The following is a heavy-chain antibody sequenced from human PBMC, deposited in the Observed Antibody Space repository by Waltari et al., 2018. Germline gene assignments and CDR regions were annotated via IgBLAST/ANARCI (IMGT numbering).Heavy chain of an antibody. D-gene: IGHD5-18*01. CDR3: ARDLGYSYGQDY. Sequence: EVQLLESGGGLIQPGGSLRLSCAASGFTVSSNYMSLVRQAPGKGLAWVSVIYSGGSKYYADSVKGRFTISRDNSKNMLYLQMNSLRAEDTAVYYCARDLGYSYGQDYWGQGTLVTVSS. CDR1: GFTVSSNY. CDR2: IYSGGSK. V-gene: IGHV3-53*01. J-gene: IGHJ4*02.